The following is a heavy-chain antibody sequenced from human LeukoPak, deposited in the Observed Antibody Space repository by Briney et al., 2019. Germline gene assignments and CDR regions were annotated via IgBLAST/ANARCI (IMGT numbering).Heavy chain of an antibody. Sequence: GGSLRLSCAASGFTFDDYAMHWVRRAPGKGLEWVSGISWNSGSIGYADSVKGRFTISRDNAKNSLYLQMNSLRAEDMALYYCAKDNRLSVTTFSYWGQGTLVTVSS. CDR3: AKDNRLSVTTFSY. D-gene: IGHD4-11*01. V-gene: IGHV3-9*03. CDR2: ISWNSGSI. J-gene: IGHJ4*02. CDR1: GFTFDDYA.